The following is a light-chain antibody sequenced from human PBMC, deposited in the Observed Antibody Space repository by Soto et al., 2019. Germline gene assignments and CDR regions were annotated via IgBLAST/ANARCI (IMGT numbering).Light chain of an antibody. V-gene: IGKV3-20*01. CDR1: QSVSSRY. CDR3: QQYGSSPPYT. Sequence: EIVLTQSPGTLSLSPGERATLSCRASQSVSSRYLAWYQQKPGQAPRLLMYAASSRATGIPDRFSGSGSGTDFTRTISRLEPEDCAVYYCQQYGSSPPYTFGQGTKLEIK. J-gene: IGKJ2*01. CDR2: AAS.